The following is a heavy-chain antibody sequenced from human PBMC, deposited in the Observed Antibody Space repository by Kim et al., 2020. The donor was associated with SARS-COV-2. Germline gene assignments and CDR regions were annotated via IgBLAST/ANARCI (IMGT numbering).Heavy chain of an antibody. Sequence: TNYNPSLKSRVTISVDTSKNQFSLKRSSVTAADTAVYYCASFYYYYGMDVWGQGTTVTVSS. CDR3: ASFYYYYGMDV. V-gene: IGHV4-34*01. J-gene: IGHJ6*02. CDR2: T.